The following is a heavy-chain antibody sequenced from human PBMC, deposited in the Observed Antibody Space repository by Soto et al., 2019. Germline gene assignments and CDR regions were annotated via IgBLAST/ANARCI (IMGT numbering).Heavy chain of an antibody. V-gene: IGHV3-30-3*01. CDR3: ARDGDGYDFWSGYAY. CDR2: ISYDGSNK. D-gene: IGHD3-3*01. CDR1: GFTFSSYA. Sequence: QVQLVESGGGVVQPGRSLRLSCAASGFTFSSYAMHWVRQAPGKGLEWVAVISYDGSNKYYADSVKGRFTISRDNSKNTQYLQMNSLRAEDTAVYYCARDGDGYDFWSGYAYWGQGTLVTVAS. J-gene: IGHJ4*02.